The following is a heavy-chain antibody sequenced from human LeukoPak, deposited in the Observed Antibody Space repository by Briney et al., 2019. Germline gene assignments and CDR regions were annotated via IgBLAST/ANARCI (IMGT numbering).Heavy chain of an antibody. CDR1: GGAISRYY. CDR2: IYYSGST. Sequence: SETLSLTCSVSGGAISRYYWSWIRQPPGKGLEWIGYIYYSGSTNYNPSLKSRVTISVDASKNQFSLKLSSVTAADTAVYYCASGAYSYYYMDVWGKGTTVTVSS. CDR3: ASGAYSYYYMDV. V-gene: IGHV4-59*01. D-gene: IGHD1-26*01. J-gene: IGHJ6*03.